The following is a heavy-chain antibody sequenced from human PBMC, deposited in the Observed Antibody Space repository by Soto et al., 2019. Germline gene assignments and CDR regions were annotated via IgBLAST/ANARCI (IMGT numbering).Heavy chain of an antibody. Sequence: GGSLRLSCAASGFSLSDHYMDWVRQAPGKGLEWVARSRNKANSYTTEYAASVNGRFTISRDDSKNSLFLQMTSLKTDDTAVYYCAPSWGAHRCFDYWGRGTLVTVSS. V-gene: IGHV3-72*01. CDR3: APSWGAHRCFDY. J-gene: IGHJ4*02. D-gene: IGHD3-16*01. CDR1: GFSLSDHY. CDR2: SRNKANSYTT.